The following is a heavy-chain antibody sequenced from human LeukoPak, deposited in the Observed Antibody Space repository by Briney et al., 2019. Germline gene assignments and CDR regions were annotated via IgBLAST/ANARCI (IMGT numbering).Heavy chain of an antibody. CDR3: ARAVRQLVD. Sequence: ASVKGSCKASGYAFTSYYMHWVRQAPGQGLEWMGIINPSGGSTSYAQKFQGRVTMTRDTSTSTVYMELRSLRSEDTAVYYCARAVRQLVDWGQGTLVTVSS. CDR2: INPSGGST. CDR1: GYAFTSYY. D-gene: IGHD6-6*01. J-gene: IGHJ4*02. V-gene: IGHV1-46*01.